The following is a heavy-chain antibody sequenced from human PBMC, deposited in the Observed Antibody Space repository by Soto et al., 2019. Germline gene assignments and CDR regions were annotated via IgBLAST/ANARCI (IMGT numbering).Heavy chain of an antibody. CDR1: GFSFAYYG. D-gene: IGHD4-17*01. V-gene: IGHV3-30*18. CDR3: AKADATTALDS. Sequence: ESGGGVVQPGRSLRLSCAASGFSFAYYGMHWVRQAPGKGLEWVAVISYDGTEKYYEYSVKGRFTISRDNTKNRLDLQMNSLRGEDTAVYFCAKADATTALDSWGQGTLVTVSS. CDR2: ISYDGTEK. J-gene: IGHJ4*02.